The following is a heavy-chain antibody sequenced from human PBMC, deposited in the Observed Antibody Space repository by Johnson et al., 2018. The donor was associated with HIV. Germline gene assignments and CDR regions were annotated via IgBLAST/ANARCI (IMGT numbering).Heavy chain of an antibody. CDR3: AKGSVAVLDAFDI. CDR2: IRYDGSNK. D-gene: IGHD4-23*01. V-gene: IGHV3-30*02. Sequence: QVQLVESGGGVVQPGGSLRLSCAASGFIFSGYGIHWVRQAPGKGLEWVAFIRYDGSNKYYADSVKGRFTISRDNSKNTLYLQMNSLRAEDTAVYYCAKGSVAVLDAFDIWGQGTMVTVSS. CDR1: GFIFSGYG. J-gene: IGHJ3*02.